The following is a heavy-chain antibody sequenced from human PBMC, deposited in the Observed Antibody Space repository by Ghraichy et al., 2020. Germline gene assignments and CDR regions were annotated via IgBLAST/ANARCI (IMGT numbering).Heavy chain of an antibody. Sequence: GWSLRLSCTASGFTFSNYSMSWVRQAPGKGPEWVSSIHGGSAGKYYTDSVKGLFIVSRDDSKNTLYLEMSSLSVDDTAIYSCVQDSISANGVFDAFDIWGRKTMVTVSS. CDR2: IHGGSAGK. D-gene: IGHD3-10*01. V-gene: IGHV3-23*01. CDR1: GFTFSNYS. J-gene: IGHJ3*02. CDR3: VQDSISANGVFDAFDI.